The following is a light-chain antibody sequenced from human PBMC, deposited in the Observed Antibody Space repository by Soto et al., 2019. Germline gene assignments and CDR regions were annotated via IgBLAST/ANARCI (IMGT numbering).Light chain of an antibody. CDR1: SPNIGSNY. CDR3: AAWDDSLKSVV. CDR2: RNN. J-gene: IGLJ2*01. Sequence: QSVLTQAPSASGAPGQRVTISCSGASPNIGSNYVYWYQQFPGTAPKLLILRNNQRPSGVPDRFSGSKSGTSASLAISGLRSEDEADYHCAAWDDSLKSVVFGGGTKLTVL. V-gene: IGLV1-47*01.